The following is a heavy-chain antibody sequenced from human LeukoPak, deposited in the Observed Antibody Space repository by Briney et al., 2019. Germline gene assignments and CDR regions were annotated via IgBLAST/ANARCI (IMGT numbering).Heavy chain of an antibody. D-gene: IGHD2-2*01. V-gene: IGHV3-23*01. CDR3: AKDRRGCTSTSCYYRFDY. J-gene: IGHJ4*02. CDR1: GFTFSSYA. CDR2: ISGSGGST. Sequence: GGSLRLSCAASGFTFSSYAMSWVRQAPGKGLEWVLGISGSGGSTHYADSVKGRFTISRDNSKNTLYLQMNSLRAEDTAVYYCAKDRRGCTSTSCYYRFDYWGQGTLVTVSS.